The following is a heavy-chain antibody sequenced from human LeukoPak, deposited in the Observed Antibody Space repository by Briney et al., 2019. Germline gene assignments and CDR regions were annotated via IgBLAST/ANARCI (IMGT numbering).Heavy chain of an antibody. Sequence: ASVKVSCKASGYTFTSYGISWVRQAPGQGLEWMGWISAYNGNTNYAQKFQGRVTMTRDTSSSTAYMELNRLRSDDTAVYYCARAGHNSNSGGYDSWGLGTLVTVSS. J-gene: IGHJ4*02. V-gene: IGHV1-18*01. D-gene: IGHD3-22*01. CDR1: GYTFTSYG. CDR2: ISAYNGNT. CDR3: ARAGHNSNSGGYDS.